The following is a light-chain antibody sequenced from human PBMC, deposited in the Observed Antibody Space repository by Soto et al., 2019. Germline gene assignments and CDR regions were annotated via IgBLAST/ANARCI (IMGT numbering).Light chain of an antibody. Sequence: QSGLTQPASVSGSPGQSITISCTGTSSDVGGYNYVSWYQQHPGKAPKLMIYDVSKRPSGVSNRFSGSKSGNTASLTISGLQAEDEADYYCSSYTSGNTLVLFGGGTKVTVL. J-gene: IGLJ2*01. CDR2: DVS. CDR1: SSDVGGYNY. CDR3: SSYTSGNTLVL. V-gene: IGLV2-14*03.